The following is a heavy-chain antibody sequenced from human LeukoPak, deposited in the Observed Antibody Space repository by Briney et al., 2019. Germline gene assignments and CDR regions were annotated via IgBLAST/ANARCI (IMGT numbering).Heavy chain of an antibody. CDR2: INPNSGGT. CDR1: GYTFTGYY. CDR3: ARDPSIAAALTGYYFDH. V-gene: IGHV1-2*02. Sequence: ASVKVSCKASGYTFTGYYMHWVRQAPGQGLEWMGWINPNSGGTNYAQKFQGRVTMTRDTSISTAYMELSRLRSDDTAVYYCARDPSIAAALTGYYFDHWGQGTLVTVSS. D-gene: IGHD6-13*01. J-gene: IGHJ4*02.